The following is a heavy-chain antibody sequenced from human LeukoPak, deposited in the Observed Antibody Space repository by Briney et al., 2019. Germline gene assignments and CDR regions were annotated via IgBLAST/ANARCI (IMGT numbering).Heavy chain of an antibody. CDR1: GGSISSYY. D-gene: IGHD1-26*01. J-gene: IGHJ5*02. V-gene: IGHV4-4*07. Sequence: SETLSLTCTVSGGSISSYYWSWIRQPAGKGLEWIGRIYTSGGTNYNPSLKSRVTMSVDTSKNQFALKLSTVTAADTAVYYCARDPVGAMTWFDPWGQGTLVTVSS. CDR3: ARDPVGAMTWFDP. CDR2: IYTSGGT.